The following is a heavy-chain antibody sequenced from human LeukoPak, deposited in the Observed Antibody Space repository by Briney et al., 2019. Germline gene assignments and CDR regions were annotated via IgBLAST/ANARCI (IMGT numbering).Heavy chain of an antibody. CDR3: ARRGLRYNDYGDYRDAFDI. CDR2: IIPFLDIA. Sequence: GASVKVSCKPSGGTFSSYAVSWVRQAPGQGLEWMGKIIPFLDIANYAQKFQGRVTITADESTSTAYMELSSLRSEDTAVYYCARRGLRYNDYGDYRDAFDIWGQGTMVTVSS. J-gene: IGHJ3*02. CDR1: GGTFSSYA. D-gene: IGHD4-17*01. V-gene: IGHV1-69*04.